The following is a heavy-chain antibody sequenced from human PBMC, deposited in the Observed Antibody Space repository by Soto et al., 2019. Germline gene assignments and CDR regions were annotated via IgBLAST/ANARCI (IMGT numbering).Heavy chain of an antibody. V-gene: IGHV1-8*01. Sequence: ASVKVSCKASGYTFTSYDINWVRQATGQGLEWMGWMNPNSGNTGYAQKFQGRVTMTRNTSISTAYMELSSLRSEDTAVYYCARVILGYCSGGSCYLSRRFDYWGQGTLVTVSS. CDR2: MNPNSGNT. J-gene: IGHJ4*02. CDR3: ARVILGYCSGGSCYLSRRFDY. CDR1: GYTFTSYD. D-gene: IGHD2-15*01.